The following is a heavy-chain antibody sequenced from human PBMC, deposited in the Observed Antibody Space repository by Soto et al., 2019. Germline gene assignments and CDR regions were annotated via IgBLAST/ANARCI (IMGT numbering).Heavy chain of an antibody. CDR3: AKDSPTFSTKAPNYYDSSGYDDY. CDR2: ISGSGGST. Sequence: GGSLRLSCAASGFTFSSYAMSWVRQAPGKGLEWVSAISGSGGSTYYADSVKGRFTISRDNSKNTLYLQMNSLRAEDTAVYYCAKDSPTFSTKAPNYYDSSGYDDYWGQGTLVTVSS. V-gene: IGHV3-23*01. J-gene: IGHJ4*02. CDR1: GFTFSSYA. D-gene: IGHD3-22*01.